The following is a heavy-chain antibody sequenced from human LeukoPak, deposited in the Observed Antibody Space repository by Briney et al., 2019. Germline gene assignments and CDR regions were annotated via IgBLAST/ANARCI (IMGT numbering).Heavy chain of an antibody. CDR1: GFTFSDYY. CDR3: ARHLRAHSSSLFFDY. D-gene: IGHD6-13*01. Sequence: GGSLRLSCATSGFTFSDYYMSWIRQAPGKGLEWVSYISTSGSSKDYADSVKGRFTTSRDNAKNSLYLQMNGLRAEDTAVYYCARHLRAHSSSLFFDYWGQGTLVTVSS. J-gene: IGHJ4*02. V-gene: IGHV3-11*01. CDR2: ISTSGSSK.